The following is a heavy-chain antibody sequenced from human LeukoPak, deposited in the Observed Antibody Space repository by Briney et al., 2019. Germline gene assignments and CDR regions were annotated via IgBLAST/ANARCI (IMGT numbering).Heavy chain of an antibody. J-gene: IGHJ6*03. CDR1: GGSISSYY. Sequence: SETLSLTCTVSGGSISSYYWSWIRQPAGKGLEWIGRIYTSGSTNYNPSLKSRVTMSVDTSKNQFSLKLSSVTAADTAVYYCARDRGLVVTNYYYYYMDVWGKGTTVTVSS. V-gene: IGHV4-4*07. D-gene: IGHD3-22*01. CDR3: ARDRGLVVTNYYYYYMDV. CDR2: IYTSGST.